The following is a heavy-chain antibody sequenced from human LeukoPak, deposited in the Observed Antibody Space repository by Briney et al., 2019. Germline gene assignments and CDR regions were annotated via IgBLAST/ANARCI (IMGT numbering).Heavy chain of an antibody. CDR3: ARVSCSSTSCYMANWFDP. V-gene: IGHV3-7*03. CDR2: IKQDGSEK. D-gene: IGHD2-2*02. Sequence: PGGSLRLSCAASGFTFSSYWMSWVRQAPGKGLEWVANIKQDGSEKYYVDSMKGRFTISRDNAKNSLYLQMNSLRVEDTALYHCARVSCSSTSCYMANWFDPWGQGTLVTVSS. J-gene: IGHJ5*02. CDR1: GFTFSSYW.